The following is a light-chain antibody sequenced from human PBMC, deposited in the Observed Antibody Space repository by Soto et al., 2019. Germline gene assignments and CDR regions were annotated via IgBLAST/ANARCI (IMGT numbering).Light chain of an antibody. CDR1: QSVSSD. J-gene: IGKJ4*01. Sequence: EIVLTQSPATLSSSPGERATFSCRASQSVSSDLVWYQQKPGQAPRLLIYDASNRATGVPARFSGSGSGTGFTLHISSLEPGDFAVYYCQQRTNWPPLTFGGGTKGRSN. V-gene: IGKV3-11*01. CDR2: DAS. CDR3: QQRTNWPPLT.